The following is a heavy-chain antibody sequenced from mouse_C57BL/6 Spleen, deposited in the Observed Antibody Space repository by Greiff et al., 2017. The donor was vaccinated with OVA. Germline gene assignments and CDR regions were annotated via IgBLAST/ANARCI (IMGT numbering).Heavy chain of an antibody. CDR3: AMGLRPGDY. CDR2: IDPSDSYT. V-gene: IGHV1-50*01. J-gene: IGHJ4*01. Sequence: QVQLQQPGAELVKPGASVKLSCKASGYTFTSYWMQWVKQRPGQGLEWIGEIDPSDSYTSYNQKFKGKATLTVDTSSSTAYMQLSSLTSEDSAVYYCAMGLRPGDYWGQGTSVTVSS. CDR1: GYTFTSYW. D-gene: IGHD2-4*01.